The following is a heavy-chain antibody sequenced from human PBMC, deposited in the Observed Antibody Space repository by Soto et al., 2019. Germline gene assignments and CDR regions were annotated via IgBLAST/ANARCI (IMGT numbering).Heavy chain of an antibody. CDR1: GYTFTSYD. CDR3: ARERSAAGTGWLDP. Sequence: QVQLVQSGAEVKKSGASVKVPCKASGYTFTSYDINWVRQATGQGLEWMGWMNPNSGNTGYAQKFQGRVTMTRNTSISTAYMELSSLRYEDTAVYYCARERSAAGTGWLDPWGQGTLVTVSS. CDR2: MNPNSGNT. D-gene: IGHD6-13*01. V-gene: IGHV1-8*01. J-gene: IGHJ5*02.